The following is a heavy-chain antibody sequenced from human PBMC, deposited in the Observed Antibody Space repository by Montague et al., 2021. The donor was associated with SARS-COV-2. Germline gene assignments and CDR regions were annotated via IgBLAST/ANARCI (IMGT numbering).Heavy chain of an antibody. CDR3: ARVGSSGWYASGYFDY. J-gene: IGHJ4*02. CDR2: ISYSGST. V-gene: IGHV4-39*01. D-gene: IGHD6-19*01. Sequence: SETLSLTCTVSGGSITSSTYYWGWIRQPPGKGLEWFGSISYSGSTYYNPSLKGRVTISVDTSKHQFSLRLSSVTAADTAVYYCARVGSSGWYASGYFDYWGQGTLVTVSS. CDR1: GGSITSSTYY.